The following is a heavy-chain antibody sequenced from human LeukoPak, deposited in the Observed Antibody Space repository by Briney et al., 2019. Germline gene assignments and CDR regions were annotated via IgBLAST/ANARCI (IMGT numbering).Heavy chain of an antibody. D-gene: IGHD1-26*01. CDR1: GGSISSYY. V-gene: IGHV4-59*08. Sequence: SETLSLTCTVSGGSISSYYWSWIRQPPGKGLEWIGYIYYSGSTNYNPSLKSRVTISVDTSKNQFSLKLSSVTAADTAVYYRARLVGATVELDYWGQGTLVTVSS. J-gene: IGHJ4*02. CDR3: ARLVGATVELDY. CDR2: IYYSGST.